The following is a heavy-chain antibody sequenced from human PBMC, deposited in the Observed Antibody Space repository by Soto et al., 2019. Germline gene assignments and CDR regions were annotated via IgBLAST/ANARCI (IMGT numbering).Heavy chain of an antibody. D-gene: IGHD1-1*01. J-gene: IGHJ4*02. CDR2: IKPDGSDQ. CDR3: AKLRGGTTIYDY. V-gene: IGHV3-7*01. CDR1: GFTFRNYW. Sequence: EVQLAESGGGLVQPGGSLRLSCAASGFTFRNYWMSWVRQAPGKGLEWVASIKPDGSDQYYVDSVKGRFIISRDNARDSLYLQMNSLRDEDTAVYYCAKLRGGTTIYDYWGQGTLVTVSS.